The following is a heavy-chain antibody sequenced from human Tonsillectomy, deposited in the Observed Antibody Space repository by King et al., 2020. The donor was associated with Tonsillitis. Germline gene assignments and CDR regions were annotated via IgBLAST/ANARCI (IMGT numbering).Heavy chain of an antibody. D-gene: IGHD2-21*01. CDR1: GGSINSWSYS. J-gene: IGHJ4*02. Sequence: QLQESGPGLVKPSQTLSLTCTVSGGSINSWSYSWGWIRQPAGRGLEWIGRMYTSGSANYNPSLKNRATLSVDTSKNQFSLKLSSVTAADTAIYYCASRASTDYWGQGVLVTVSS. CDR3: ASRASTDY. V-gene: IGHV4-61*02. CDR2: MYTSGSA.